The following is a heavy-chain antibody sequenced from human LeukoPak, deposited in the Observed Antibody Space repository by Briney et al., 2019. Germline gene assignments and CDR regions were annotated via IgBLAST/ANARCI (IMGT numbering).Heavy chain of an antibody. CDR2: IYYNGDT. J-gene: IGHJ4*02. V-gene: IGHV4-39*07. D-gene: IGHD6-25*01. Sequence: SETLSLPCSVSGGSIRSSNSFWGWIRQPPGERLEWIATIYYNGDTYYNPSLQSRVTISVDTSTNQFSLKLNSVIAADTAVYYCARATAAPSSYFFDHWGQGTPVTVSS. CDR1: GGSIRSSNSF. CDR3: ARATAAPSSYFFDH.